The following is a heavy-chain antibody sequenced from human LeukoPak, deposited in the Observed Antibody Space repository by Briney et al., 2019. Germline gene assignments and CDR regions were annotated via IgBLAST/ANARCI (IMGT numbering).Heavy chain of an antibody. D-gene: IGHD3-16*01. V-gene: IGHV4-31*03. Sequence: PSETLSLTCTVSGGSISSGGYSWSWIRQHPGKGLEWIGYIYYSGSTYYNPSLKSRVTISVDTSKNQFSLKLSSVTAADTAVYYCARVPLGEPTGGDWFDPWGQGTLVTVSS. CDR3: ARVPLGEPTGGDWFDP. CDR1: GGSISSGGYS. CDR2: IYYSGST. J-gene: IGHJ5*02.